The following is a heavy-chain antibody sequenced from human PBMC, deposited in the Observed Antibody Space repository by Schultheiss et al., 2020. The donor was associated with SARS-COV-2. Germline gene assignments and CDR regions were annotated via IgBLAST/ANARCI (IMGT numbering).Heavy chain of an antibody. CDR3: AREDFGSSSARGYYYGMDV. V-gene: IGHV1-58*02. J-gene: IGHJ6*02. CDR2: IVVGSGNT. Sequence: SVKVSCKASGFTFTSSAMQWVRQARGQRLEWIGWIVVGSGNTNYAQKFQERVTITRDMSTSTAYMELSSLRSEDTAVYYCAREDFGSSSARGYYYGMDVWGQGTTVTVSS. CDR1: GFTFTSSA. D-gene: IGHD6-6*01.